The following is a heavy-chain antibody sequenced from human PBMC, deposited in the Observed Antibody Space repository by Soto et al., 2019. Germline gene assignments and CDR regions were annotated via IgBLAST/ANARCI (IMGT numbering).Heavy chain of an antibody. CDR2: IYYSGST. Sequence: PSETLYLTCTVSGGSISSGDYYWSWIRQPPGKGLEWIGNIYYSGSTYYNPSLKSRVTISIDTSKNQFSLKLSSVTAADTAVYYCASRKSSPYFDYWGQGTLVTVSS. CDR3: ASRKSSPYFDY. CDR1: GGSISSGDYY. V-gene: IGHV4-30-4*01. D-gene: IGHD3-10*01. J-gene: IGHJ4*02.